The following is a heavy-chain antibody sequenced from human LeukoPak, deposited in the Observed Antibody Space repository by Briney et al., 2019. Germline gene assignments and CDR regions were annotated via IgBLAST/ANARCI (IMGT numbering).Heavy chain of an antibody. D-gene: IGHD3-10*01. V-gene: IGHV3-23*01. Sequence: GGTLRLSCAASGFAFDSFAMTWVRQAPGKGLEWVSSISGSGGTTYYADSLKGRATISRDNSKNTLYLQMNSLRAEDTAVYYCAKGQLWFGELLAYFDYWGQGTLVTVSS. CDR2: ISGSGGTT. CDR1: GFAFDSFA. J-gene: IGHJ4*02. CDR3: AKGQLWFGELLAYFDY.